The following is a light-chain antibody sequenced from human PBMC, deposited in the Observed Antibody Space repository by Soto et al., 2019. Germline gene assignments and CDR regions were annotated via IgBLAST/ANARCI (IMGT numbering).Light chain of an antibody. J-gene: IGKJ5*01. V-gene: IGKV1-33*01. CDR2: DAS. Sequence: DIKMTQSPSSLSASVGDRVTITCQASQGISNYLNWYQQQPGKAPKVLIYDASKLQTGVPSRFSGRGSGKDFTFTISSLQPDDSGTYYCQQFYDLPITFGQGTRLEIK. CDR3: QQFYDLPIT. CDR1: QGISNY.